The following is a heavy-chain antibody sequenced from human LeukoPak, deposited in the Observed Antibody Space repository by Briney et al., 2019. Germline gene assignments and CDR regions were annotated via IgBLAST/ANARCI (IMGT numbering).Heavy chain of an antibody. Sequence: PSETLSLTCTVSGGSISSSSYYWGSIRQPPGKGLEWIGSIYYSGSTYYNPSLKSRVTISVDTSKNQFSLKLSSVTAADTAVYYCASTLRRGNYDYVWGSPYDAFDIWGQGTMVTVSS. CDR1: GGSISSSSYY. V-gene: IGHV4-39*01. J-gene: IGHJ3*02. CDR2: IYYSGST. CDR3: ASTLRRGNYDYVWGSPYDAFDI. D-gene: IGHD3-16*01.